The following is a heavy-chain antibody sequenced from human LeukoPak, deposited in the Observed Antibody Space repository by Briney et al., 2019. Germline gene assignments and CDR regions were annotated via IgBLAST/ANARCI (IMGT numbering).Heavy chain of an antibody. CDR2: INPNSGGT. CDR3: ARVPRSGQLWVPWYFDY. V-gene: IGHV1-2*02. Sequence: PSASVKVSCKASGYTFTGYYMHWVRQAPGQGLEWMGWINPNSGGTNYAQKFQGRVTMTRDTSISTAYMELSRLRSDDTAVYYCARVPRSGQLWVPWYFDYWGQGTLVTVSS. CDR1: GYTFTGYY. D-gene: IGHD5-18*01. J-gene: IGHJ4*02.